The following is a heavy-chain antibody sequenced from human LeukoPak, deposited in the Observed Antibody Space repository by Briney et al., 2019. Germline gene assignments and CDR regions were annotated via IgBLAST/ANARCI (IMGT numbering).Heavy chain of an antibody. V-gene: IGHV3-30-3*01. J-gene: IGHJ5*01. Sequence: GSLRLSCAASGFTFSSYAMHWVRQAPGKGLEWLAVISYDGSNDYYAGSLKGRFTMSRDNSRNTLYLQIKSLRPDDTAVYYCARDRMVRGIIVRDSWGQGTLVTVSS. D-gene: IGHD3-10*01. CDR3: ARDRMVRGIIVRDS. CDR2: ISYDGSND. CDR1: GFTFSSYA.